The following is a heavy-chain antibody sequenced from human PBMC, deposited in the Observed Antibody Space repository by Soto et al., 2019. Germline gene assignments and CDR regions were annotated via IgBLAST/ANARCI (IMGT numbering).Heavy chain of an antibody. D-gene: IGHD1-7*01. Sequence: QVQLVQSGAEVKKPGASVKVSCKASGYTFTSYYMHWVRQAPGQGLEWMGIINPSGGSTSYAQKFRGRVTRTRDTPTSTVYMELSSLRSEDTAVYYCARAEELGGFDYWGQGPLVTVSS. CDR1: GYTFTSYY. CDR3: ARAEELGGFDY. CDR2: INPSGGST. V-gene: IGHV1-46*01. J-gene: IGHJ4*02.